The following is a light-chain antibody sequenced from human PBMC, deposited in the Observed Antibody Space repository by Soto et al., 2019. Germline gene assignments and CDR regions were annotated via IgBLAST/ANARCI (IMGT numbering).Light chain of an antibody. CDR3: QQRVDWLT. CDR2: DAS. Sequence: EIVWTQSPGTLSLSPGDRATLSCMASQSVSIYLAWYQQKPGHAPRLLIYDASNRVTGIPARFSGSGSGTDLTLTISSVEPEDFEVYYCQQRVDWLTFGGGTKLASK. V-gene: IGKV3-11*01. CDR1: QSVSIY. J-gene: IGKJ4*01.